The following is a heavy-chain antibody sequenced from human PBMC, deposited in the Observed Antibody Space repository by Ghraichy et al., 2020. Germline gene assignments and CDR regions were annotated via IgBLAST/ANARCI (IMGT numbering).Heavy chain of an antibody. CDR1: GGSISSYY. CDR2: IYTSGST. D-gene: IGHD1-26*01. Sequence: SETLSLTCTVSGGSISSYYWSWIRQPPGKGLEWIGYIYTSGSTNYNPSLKSRVTISVDTSKNQFSLKLSSVTAADTAVYYCARQIYSGSYYRVGAGNFDYWGQGTLVTVSS. J-gene: IGHJ4*02. V-gene: IGHV4-4*09. CDR3: ARQIYSGSYYRVGAGNFDY.